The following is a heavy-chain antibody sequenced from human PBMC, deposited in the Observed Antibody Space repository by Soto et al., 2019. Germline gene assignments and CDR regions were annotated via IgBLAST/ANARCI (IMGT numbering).Heavy chain of an antibody. CDR1: DDSTRSRYW. Sequence: PSVTLSLTCVFFDDSTRSRYWWTWLRPPPGRGLEWIGEVNQSGTSNYNPSLKSRVTISVDTSKNQFSLKLSSVTAADTAVYYCARGYSSSPDYYYYGMDVWGQGTKVTVSS. V-gene: IGHV4-4*02. CDR3: ARGYSSSPDYYYYGMDV. CDR2: VNQSGTS. J-gene: IGHJ6*02. D-gene: IGHD6-6*01.